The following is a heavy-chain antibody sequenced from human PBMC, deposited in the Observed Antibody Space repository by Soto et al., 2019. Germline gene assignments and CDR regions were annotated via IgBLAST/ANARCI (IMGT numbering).Heavy chain of an antibody. CDR1: GGSFSGYY. CDR3: ATGPHSSGWLDY. V-gene: IGHV4-34*01. J-gene: IGHJ4*02. Sequence: SETLSLTCAVYGGSFSGYYWSWIRQPPGKGLEWIGEINHSGSNNYNPSLKSRVTILVDTSKNEFALKLSCVTAADTAVYYCATGPHSSGWLDYWGQGTLVTVSS. D-gene: IGHD6-19*01. CDR2: INHSGSN.